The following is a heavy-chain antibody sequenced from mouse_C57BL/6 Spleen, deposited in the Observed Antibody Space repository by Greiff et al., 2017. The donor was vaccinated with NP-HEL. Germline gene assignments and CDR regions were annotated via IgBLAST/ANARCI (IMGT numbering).Heavy chain of an antibody. V-gene: IGHV1-82*01. D-gene: IGHD1-1*01. CDR3: ARGRITTVVELMDY. CDR2: IYPGDGDT. J-gene: IGHJ4*01. Sequence: QVQLQQSGPELVKPGASVKISCKASGYAFSSSWMNWVKQRPGKGLEWIGRIYPGDGDTNYNGKFKGKATLTADKSSSTAYMQLSSLTSEDSAVYFCARGRITTVVELMDYWGQGTSVTVSS. CDR1: GYAFSSSW.